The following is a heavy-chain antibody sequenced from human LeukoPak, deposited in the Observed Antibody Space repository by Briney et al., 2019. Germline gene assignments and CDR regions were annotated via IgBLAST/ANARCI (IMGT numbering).Heavy chain of an antibody. CDR1: GFTVNSNY. CDR2: ITGSGSST. V-gene: IGHV3-23*01. Sequence: GGSLRLSCAASGFTVNSNYMNWVRQAPGKGLEWVSTITGSGSSTYYADSVKGRFTISRDKSMNTLFLQMSSLRAEDTAVYYCVKVSGMYSSSWPTDIWGQGTLVTVSS. J-gene: IGHJ4*02. CDR3: VKVSGMYSSSWPTDI. D-gene: IGHD6-13*01.